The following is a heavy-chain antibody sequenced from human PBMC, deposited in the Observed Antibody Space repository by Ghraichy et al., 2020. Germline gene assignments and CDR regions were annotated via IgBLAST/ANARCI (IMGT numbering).Heavy chain of an antibody. D-gene: IGHD3-22*01. CDR2: ISGGGGST. Sequence: GGSLRLSCAASGFTFSSYAMSWVRQAPGKGLECVSVISGGGGSTYYADSVKGRFTISRDNSKNTLYLQMNSLRAEDTAVYYCAKDPASQIVEVMSEGWGQGTMVTVTS. J-gene: IGHJ3*01. V-gene: IGHV3-23*01. CDR1: GFTFSSYA. CDR3: AKDPASQIVEVMSEG.